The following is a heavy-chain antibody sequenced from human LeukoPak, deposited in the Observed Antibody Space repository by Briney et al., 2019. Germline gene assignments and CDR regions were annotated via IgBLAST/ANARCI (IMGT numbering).Heavy chain of an antibody. V-gene: IGHV3-48*01. CDR1: GFTFSSYS. J-gene: IGHJ4*02. D-gene: IGHD6-19*01. CDR3: AKVGSRIAVAGTIFDY. Sequence: GGSLRLSCAASGFTFSSYSMNWVRQAPGKGLEWVSYISSSGSTIYYADSVKGRFTISRDNSKNTLYLQMNSLRAEDTAVYYCAKVGSRIAVAGTIFDYWGQGTLVTVSS. CDR2: ISSSGSTI.